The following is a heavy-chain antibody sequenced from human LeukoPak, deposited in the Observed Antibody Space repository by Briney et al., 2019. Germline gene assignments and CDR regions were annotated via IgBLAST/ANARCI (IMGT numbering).Heavy chain of an antibody. CDR3: ARTTMRGFKTFDY. D-gene: IGHD3-22*01. Sequence: KHGESLKISRKGSGYRLTSYWIGWVRQIPGKGVEWSGIIYPGGSDTRYSPPFQGQVTISADKSISTAYLQWSSLKASDTAMYYCARTTMRGFKTFDYWGQGTLVTVSS. J-gene: IGHJ4*02. V-gene: IGHV5-51*01. CDR1: GYRLTSYW. CDR2: IYPGGSDT.